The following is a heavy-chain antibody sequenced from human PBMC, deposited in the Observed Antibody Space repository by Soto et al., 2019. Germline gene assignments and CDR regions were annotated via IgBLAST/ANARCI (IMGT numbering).Heavy chain of an antibody. J-gene: IGHJ6*02. D-gene: IGHD4-17*01. CDR1: GGTFSSYA. CDR2: IIPIFGTA. CDR3: ARAMTTVHNYYYGMDV. Sequence: QVQLVQSGAEVKKPGSSVKVSCKASGGTFSSYAISWVRQAPGQGLEWMGGIIPIFGTANYAQKFQGRVTSTXXEXTXXAYLELSSLRYEDTAGYYCARAMTTVHNYYYGMDVWGQGTTVTVSS. V-gene: IGHV1-69*05.